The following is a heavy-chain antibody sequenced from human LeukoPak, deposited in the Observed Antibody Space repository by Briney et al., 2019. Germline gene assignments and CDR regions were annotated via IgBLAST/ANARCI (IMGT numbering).Heavy chain of an antibody. J-gene: IGHJ4*02. Sequence: SETLSLTCAVYGGSFSGYYWSWIRQPPGNGLEWIGEINHSGSTNYNPSLKSRVTISVDTSKNQFSLKLSSVTAADTAVYYCGRGSSWRSFDYWGQGTLVTVSS. CDR1: GGSFSGYY. D-gene: IGHD6-13*01. CDR2: INHSGST. V-gene: IGHV4-34*01. CDR3: GRGSSWRSFDY.